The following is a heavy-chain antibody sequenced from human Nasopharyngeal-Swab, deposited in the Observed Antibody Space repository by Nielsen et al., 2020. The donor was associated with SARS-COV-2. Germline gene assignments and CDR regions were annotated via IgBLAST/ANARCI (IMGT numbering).Heavy chain of an antibody. D-gene: IGHD3-10*01. V-gene: IGHV3-21*01. J-gene: IGHJ4*02. Sequence: WIRQPPGKGLEWVSFISSSGSHKYYADSMKGRFTISRDNAKSSLYLQLSSLRAEDTAVYYCARVGEYYYGSGSLSDNWGQGTLVTVSS. CDR3: ARVGEYYYGSGSLSDN. CDR2: ISSSGSHK.